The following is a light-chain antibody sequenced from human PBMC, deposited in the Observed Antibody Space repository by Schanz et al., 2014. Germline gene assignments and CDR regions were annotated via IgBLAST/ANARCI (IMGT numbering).Light chain of an antibody. CDR1: SSNLGASYD. CDR3: HSYDGRLSVWM. Sequence: QSVLTQPPSVSGAPGQRVTISCTGSSSNLGASYDVQWYQQLPGTAPKLLVYGNSNRPSGVPDRFSGSKSDTSASLAITGLQAEDEADYYCHSYDGRLSVWMFGGGTKLTVL. V-gene: IGLV1-40*01. CDR2: GNS. J-gene: IGLJ3*02.